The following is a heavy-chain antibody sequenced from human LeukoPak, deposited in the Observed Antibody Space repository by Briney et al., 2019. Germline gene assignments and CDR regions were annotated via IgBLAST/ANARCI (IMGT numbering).Heavy chain of an antibody. V-gene: IGHV6-1*01. D-gene: IGHD6-19*01. J-gene: IGHJ5*01. CDR1: GDSVSSKNGA. CDR2: TYYRAKWYD. Sequence: SQTLSLTCAISGDSVSSKNGAWNWIRQSPSRGLEWLGRTYYRAKWYDEYADSVKGRITISPDTSKNQFSLHVYSVTPEDTAVYYCARDLGTSGWYTFDFWGQGTLVTVSS. CDR3: ARDLGTSGWYTFDF.